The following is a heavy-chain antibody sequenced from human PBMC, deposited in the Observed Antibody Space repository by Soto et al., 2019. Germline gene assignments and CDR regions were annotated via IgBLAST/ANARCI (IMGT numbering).Heavy chain of an antibody. CDR1: GGSISSYY. D-gene: IGHD1-1*01. CDR2: IYYSGST. J-gene: IGHJ4*02. V-gene: IGHV4-59*08. CDR3: ARRYGYSFDY. Sequence: SETLSLTCTVSGGSISSYYWSWIRQPPGKGLEWIGYIYYSGSTNYNPSLKSRVTISVDTSKNQFSLKLSSVTAADTAVYYCARRYGYSFDYWGQGTLVTVLL.